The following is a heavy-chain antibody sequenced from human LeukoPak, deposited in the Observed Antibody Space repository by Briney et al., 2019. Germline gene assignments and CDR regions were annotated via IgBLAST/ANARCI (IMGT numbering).Heavy chain of an antibody. CDR2: IYYSGST. D-gene: IGHD1-26*01. V-gene: IGHV4-59*12. Sequence: PSETLSLTCTVSGGSISSYYWSWLRQPPGKGLEWIGYIYYSGSTNYNPSLKSRVTISVDTSKNQFSLKLSSVTAADTAVYYCGGSYYEPNWFDPWGQGTLVTVSS. J-gene: IGHJ5*02. CDR3: GGSYYEPNWFDP. CDR1: GGSISSYY.